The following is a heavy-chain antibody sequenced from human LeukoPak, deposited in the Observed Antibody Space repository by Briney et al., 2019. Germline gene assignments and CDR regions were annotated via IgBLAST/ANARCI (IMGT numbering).Heavy chain of an antibody. CDR3: ARGSHYYDILTGYSGYYFDY. D-gene: IGHD3-9*01. J-gene: IGHJ4*02. V-gene: IGHV1-69*13. CDR1: RVTFSSYA. Sequence: GASVKVSCKASRVTFSSYAISWVRQAPGHGLEWWGGISPIFGTANYAQKFQGRVTITADESTSTAYMELSSLRSEDTAVYYCARGSHYYDILTGYSGYYFDYWGQGTLVTVSS. CDR2: ISPIFGTA.